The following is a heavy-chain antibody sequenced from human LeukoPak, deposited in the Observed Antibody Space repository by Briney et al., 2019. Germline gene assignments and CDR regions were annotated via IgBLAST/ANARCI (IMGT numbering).Heavy chain of an antibody. CDR3: ARGLAEGATFQH. D-gene: IGHD1-26*01. CDR1: GYTFTSYG. J-gene: IGHJ1*01. V-gene: IGHV1-18*01. Sequence: ASVKVSYKASGYTFTSYGISWVRPAPGQGLEWMGWISAYNGDTNYAQKLQGGVTMTTDTSTTTAYMELRSLRSDDTAVYYCARGLAEGATFQHWGQGTLVTVSS. CDR2: ISAYNGDT.